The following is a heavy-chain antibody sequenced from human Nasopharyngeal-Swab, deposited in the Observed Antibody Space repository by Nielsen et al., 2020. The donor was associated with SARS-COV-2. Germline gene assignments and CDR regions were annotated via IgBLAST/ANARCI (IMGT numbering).Heavy chain of an antibody. CDR3: ARGRGYEPEEYYYMDV. V-gene: IGHV3-30*04. D-gene: IGHD1-1*01. J-gene: IGHJ6*03. CDR1: GFTFSSYA. Sequence: GESLKISCAASGFTFSSYAMHCVRQAPGKGLEWVAVISYDGSNKYYADSVKGRFTISRDNSKNTLYLQMNSLRAEDTAVYYCARGRGYEPEEYYYMDVWGKGTTVTVSS. CDR2: ISYDGSNK.